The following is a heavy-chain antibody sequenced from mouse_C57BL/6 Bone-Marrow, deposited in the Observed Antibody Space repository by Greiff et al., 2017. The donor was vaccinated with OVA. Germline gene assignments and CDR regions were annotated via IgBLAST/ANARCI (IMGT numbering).Heavy chain of an antibody. J-gene: IGHJ1*03. CDR1: GYTFTSYW. Sequence: QVQLQQPGAELVMPGASVKLSCKASGYTFTSYWMHWVKQRPGQGLEWIGEIDPSDSYTNYNQKFTGKSTLTVDKSSSTAYMQLSSLTSEDSAVYYCARYRTFDVWGTGTTVTVSS. CDR3: ARYRTFDV. CDR2: IDPSDSYT. V-gene: IGHV1-69*01.